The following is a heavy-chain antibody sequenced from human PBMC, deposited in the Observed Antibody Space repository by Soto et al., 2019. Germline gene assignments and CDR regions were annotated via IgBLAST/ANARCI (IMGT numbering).Heavy chain of an antibody. CDR3: VKAPLFRGVIIQHFDS. J-gene: IGHJ4*02. CDR1: GFTFSSYA. D-gene: IGHD3-10*01. Sequence: GGSLRLSCAASGFTFSSYAMNWVRQAPGKGLEWVSTIGGRGGGTYYADSVKGRFTISRDNSKNALYLQMSSLRGEDTAVYYCVKAPLFRGVIIQHFDSWGQGTLVTVSS. CDR2: IGGRGGGT. V-gene: IGHV3-23*01.